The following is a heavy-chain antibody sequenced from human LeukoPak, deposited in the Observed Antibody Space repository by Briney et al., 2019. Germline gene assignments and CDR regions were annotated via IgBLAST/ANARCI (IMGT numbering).Heavy chain of an antibody. CDR2: IYHSGST. CDR3: ATLGYCSGGSCYSDIFDY. J-gene: IGHJ4*02. V-gene: IGHV4-38-2*02. D-gene: IGHD2-15*01. CDR1: GYSISSGYC. Sequence: SETLSLTCTVSGYSISSGYCWGWIRQPPGKGLEWIGSIYHSGSTCYNPSLKSRVTISVDTSKNQFSLKLSSVTAADTAVYYCATLGYCSGGSCYSDIFDYWGQGTLVTVSS.